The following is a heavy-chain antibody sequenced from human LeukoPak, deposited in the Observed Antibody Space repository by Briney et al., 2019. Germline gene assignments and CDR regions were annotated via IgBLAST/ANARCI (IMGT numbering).Heavy chain of an antibody. CDR2: MNPSSGNT. J-gene: IGHJ4*02. CDR3: ARGGGFIDS. Sequence: ASVKVSCKASGYTFTITDINWVRQATGQGLEWMGWMNPSSGNTGYAHQFQGRVTMTRDTSINTAYMELTSLTSDDTAVYYCARGGGFIDSWGQGTLATVSS. CDR1: GYTFTITD. V-gene: IGHV1-8*01. D-gene: IGHD5-12*01.